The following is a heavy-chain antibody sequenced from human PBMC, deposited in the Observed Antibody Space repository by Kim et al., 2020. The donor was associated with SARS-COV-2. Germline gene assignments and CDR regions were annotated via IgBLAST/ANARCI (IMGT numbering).Heavy chain of an antibody. Sequence: GGSLRLSCAASGISVNDNYMNWVRQAPGRGLEWVSVMYSGGITYYADSVKGRFTISRDNSKNTLYLQMDSLRVEDTAVYFCARGPGNCSTSSCFGLYFYYGLDVWGQGTTVTVSS. D-gene: IGHD2-2*01. V-gene: IGHV3-53*01. CDR1: GISVNDNY. CDR3: ARGPGNCSTSSCFGLYFYYGLDV. J-gene: IGHJ6*02. CDR2: MYSGGIT.